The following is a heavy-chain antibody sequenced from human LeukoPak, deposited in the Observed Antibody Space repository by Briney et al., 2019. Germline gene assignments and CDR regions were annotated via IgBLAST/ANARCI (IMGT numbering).Heavy chain of an antibody. CDR2: ISSNGGST. V-gene: IGHV3-64*01. J-gene: IGHJ6*03. CDR3: ARDSCSGGSCTNYYYYMDV. CDR1: GFTFSSYA. Sequence: GGSLRLSCAASGFTFSSYAMHWVRQAPGKGLEYVSAISSNGGSTYYANSVKGRFTISRDNSKNTLYLQMGSLRAEDMAVYYCARDSCSGGSCTNYYYYMDVWGKGTTVTVSS. D-gene: IGHD2-15*01.